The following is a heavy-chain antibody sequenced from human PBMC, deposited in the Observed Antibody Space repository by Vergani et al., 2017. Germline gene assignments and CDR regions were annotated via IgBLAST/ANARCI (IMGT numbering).Heavy chain of an antibody. D-gene: IGHD3-22*01. CDR2: INHSGST. Sequence: AVYGGSFSGYYWSWIRQPPGKGLEWIGEINHSGSTNYNPSLKSRVTISVDTSKNQFSLKLSSVTAADTAVYYCARGSRITMIVVVTATRDYFDYWGQGTLVTVSS. CDR3: ARGSRITMIVVVTATRDYFDY. V-gene: IGHV4-34*01. CDR1: GGSFSGYY. J-gene: IGHJ4*02.